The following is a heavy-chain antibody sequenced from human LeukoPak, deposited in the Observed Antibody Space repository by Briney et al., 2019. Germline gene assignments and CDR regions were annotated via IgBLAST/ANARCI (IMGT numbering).Heavy chain of an antibody. CDR3: ARDYYYDSSGDPFDY. D-gene: IGHD3-22*01. J-gene: IGHJ4*02. V-gene: IGHV3-23*01. CDR1: GFTFSSYA. Sequence: PGGSLRLSCEVSGFTFSSYAMSWVRQAPGKELEWVSGISGSGDSTYYADSVKGRFTISRDNSKNTLYLQMNSLRAEDTAVYYCARDYYYDSSGDPFDYWGQGTLVTVSS. CDR2: ISGSGDST.